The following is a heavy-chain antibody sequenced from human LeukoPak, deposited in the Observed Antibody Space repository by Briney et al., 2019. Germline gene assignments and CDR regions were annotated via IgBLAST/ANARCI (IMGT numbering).Heavy chain of an antibody. CDR3: SREVAYCGDDCYSAEFDY. V-gene: IGHV6-1*01. CDR2: TYYRSKWHY. J-gene: IGHJ4*02. D-gene: IGHD2-21*02. CDR1: GGSVSSPSAA. Sequence: SQTLSLTCAISGGSVSSPSAAWNWLSQSPSGGLEWLGRTYYRSKWHYAYKGPVRSRISINPETSKNQFSLHLNSVTPEDTAVYYCSREVAYCGDDCYSAEFDYWGQGILVTVSS.